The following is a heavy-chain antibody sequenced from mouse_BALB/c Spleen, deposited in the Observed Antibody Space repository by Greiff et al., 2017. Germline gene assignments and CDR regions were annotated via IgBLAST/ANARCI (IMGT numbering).Heavy chain of an antibody. CDR3: ARDQKLDGSSPYYFDY. CDR2: IWAGGST. D-gene: IGHD1-1*01. V-gene: IGHV2-9*02. J-gene: IGHJ2*01. Sequence: VKLMESGPGLVAPSQSLSITCTVSGFSLTSYGVHWVRQPPGKGLEWLGVIWAGGSTNYNSALMSRLSISKDNSKSQVFLKMNSLQTDDTAMYYCARDQKLDGSSPYYFDYWGQGTTLTVSS. CDR1: GFSLTSYG.